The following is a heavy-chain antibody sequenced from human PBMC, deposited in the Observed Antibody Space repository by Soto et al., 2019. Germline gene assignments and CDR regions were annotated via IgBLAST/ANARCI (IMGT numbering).Heavy chain of an antibody. CDR2: ITSSGYVP. V-gene: IGHV3-23*01. CDR1: GFTFNNYA. CDR3: AREDRYQGAFDF. J-gene: IGHJ4*02. Sequence: EVQLLESGGDLVQPGGSLRLSCAASGFTFNNYAMSWVRQAPGKGLECVSTITSSGYVPHYADSVKGRFTISRDNSKNSLYLQMNSLRVEDMAVYYCAREDRYQGAFDFWGRGALVTVSP. D-gene: IGHD2-21*01.